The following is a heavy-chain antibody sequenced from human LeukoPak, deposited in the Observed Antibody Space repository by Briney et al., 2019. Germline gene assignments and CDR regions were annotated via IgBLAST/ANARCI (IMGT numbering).Heavy chain of an antibody. CDR3: ARDEGGGDFWSGYYPHY. V-gene: IGHV3-21*01. CDR1: GFTFSSYS. D-gene: IGHD3-3*01. Sequence: GGSLRLSCAASGFTFSSYSMNWVRQAPGKGLEWVSSISSSSSYIYYADSVKGRFTISRDNAKNSLYLQMNSLRAEDTAVYYCARDEGGGDFWSGYYPHYWGQGTLVTVSS. CDR2: ISSSSSYI. J-gene: IGHJ4*02.